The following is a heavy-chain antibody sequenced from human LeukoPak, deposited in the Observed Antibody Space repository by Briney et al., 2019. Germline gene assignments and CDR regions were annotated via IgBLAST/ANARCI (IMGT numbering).Heavy chain of an antibody. J-gene: IGHJ4*02. V-gene: IGHV3-7*01. CDR1: GFTFRQHW. CDR2: INGDGSET. Sequence: GGSLRLSCAASGFTFRQHWMIWVRQAPGKGLEWVANINGDGSETHYLDSVKGRFTVSRDNAKSSPYLQMITLRADDTALYYCARDGLPAGADFWGQGTLVTVTS. D-gene: IGHD3/OR15-3a*01. CDR3: ARDGLPAGADF.